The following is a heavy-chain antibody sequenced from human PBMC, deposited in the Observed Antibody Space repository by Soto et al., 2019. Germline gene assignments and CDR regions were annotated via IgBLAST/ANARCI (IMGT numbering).Heavy chain of an antibody. Sequence: ASVKVSCKVSGYTLTELSMHWVRQAPGKGLEWMGGFDPEDGETIYAQKFQGRLTMTEDTSTDTAYMELSSLRSEDTAVYYCATNSRHYSGYDSDAFDIWGQGTMVTVSS. CDR2: FDPEDGET. CDR1: GYTLTELS. D-gene: IGHD5-12*01. J-gene: IGHJ3*02. CDR3: ATNSRHYSGYDSDAFDI. V-gene: IGHV1-24*01.